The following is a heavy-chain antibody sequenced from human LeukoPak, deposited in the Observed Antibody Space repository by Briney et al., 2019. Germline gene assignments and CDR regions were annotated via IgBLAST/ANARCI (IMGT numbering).Heavy chain of an antibody. CDR1: GFTVSSNY. D-gene: IGHD1-26*01. Sequence: GGSLRLSCAASGFTVSSNYMSWVRQAPGKGLEWVSVIYSGGSTYYADSVKGRFTISRDNSKNTLYLQMNSLRAEDTAVYYCAKEPSARGATRFDYWGQGTLVTVSS. CDR2: IYSGGST. J-gene: IGHJ4*02. CDR3: AKEPSARGATRFDY. V-gene: IGHV3-53*01.